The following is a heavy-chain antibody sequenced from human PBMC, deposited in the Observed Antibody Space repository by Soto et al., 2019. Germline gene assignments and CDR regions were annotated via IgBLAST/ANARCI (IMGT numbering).Heavy chain of an antibody. J-gene: IGHJ6*02. CDR3: EKEIKPNSMDV. Sequence: GGSLRLSCAASGFTFSTFAMHWVRQAPGKGLEWVAVIWYDGNVKYYADSVKGRFTVSRDNSKSTLYLQVNSLRADDTAVYYCEKEIKPNSMDVCGQGTTVTVYS. CDR1: GFTFSTFA. V-gene: IGHV3-33*06. CDR2: IWYDGNVK.